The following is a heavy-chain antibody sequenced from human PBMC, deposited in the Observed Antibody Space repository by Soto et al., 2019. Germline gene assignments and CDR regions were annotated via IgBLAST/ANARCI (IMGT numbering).Heavy chain of an antibody. CDR1: GFTFSSYA. CDR2: ISYDGSNK. J-gene: IGHJ6*02. CDR3: ARDLSAYGYYYYYYGMDV. V-gene: IGHV3-30-3*01. D-gene: IGHD5-12*01. Sequence: QVQLVEAGGGVVQPGRSLRLSCAASGFTFSSYAMHWDRQAPGKGLEWVAVISYDGSNKYYADSVKDRFTISRDNSKNTRHLQMTSMRAEDTAVYYCARDLSAYGYYYYYYGMDVWGQGTTVTDSS.